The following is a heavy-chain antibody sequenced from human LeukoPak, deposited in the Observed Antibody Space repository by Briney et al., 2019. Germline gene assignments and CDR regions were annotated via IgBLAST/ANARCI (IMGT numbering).Heavy chain of an antibody. D-gene: IGHD6-13*01. CDR3: ARDPGWGIAAAGYY. Sequence: PSETLSLTCAVYGGSFSGYYWSWIRQPPGKGLEWIGEINHSGSTNYNPSLKSRVTISVDTSKNQFSLKLSSVTAADTAVYYCARDPGWGIAAAGYYWGQGTLVTVSS. CDR2: INHSGST. CDR1: GGSFSGYY. V-gene: IGHV4-34*01. J-gene: IGHJ4*02.